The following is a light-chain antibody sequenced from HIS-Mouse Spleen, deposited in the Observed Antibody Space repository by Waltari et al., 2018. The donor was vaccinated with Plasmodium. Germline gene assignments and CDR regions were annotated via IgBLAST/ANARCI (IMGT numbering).Light chain of an antibody. CDR3: LLSYSGARVV. CDR1: TGAVTSGHY. J-gene: IGLJ2*01. V-gene: IGLV7-46*01. Sequence: QAVVTQEPSLTVSPGGTVTLTCGSSTGAVTSGHYPYWFQQKPGQAPRTLIYDTSSKHSWTPARFSGSLLGGKAALTRSGAQPEDEAEYYCLLSYSGARVVFGGGTKLTVL. CDR2: DTS.